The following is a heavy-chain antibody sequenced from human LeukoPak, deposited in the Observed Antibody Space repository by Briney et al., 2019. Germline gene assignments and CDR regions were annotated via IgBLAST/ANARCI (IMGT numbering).Heavy chain of an antibody. J-gene: IGHJ6*02. Sequence: SETLSLTCTVSGGSIISSTYYWGWIRQPPGKGLEWIGSIFYSGSTYYNPSLKGRVTISVDTSKNQFSLKLSSVTAADTAVYYCARDVVINYYYGMDVWGQGTTVTVSS. CDR2: IFYSGST. V-gene: IGHV4-39*07. D-gene: IGHD3-22*01. CDR1: GGSIISSTYY. CDR3: ARDVVINYYYGMDV.